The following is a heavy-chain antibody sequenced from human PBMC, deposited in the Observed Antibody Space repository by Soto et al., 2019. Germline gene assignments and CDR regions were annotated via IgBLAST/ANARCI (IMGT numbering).Heavy chain of an antibody. CDR2: TYYRSKWYN. D-gene: IGHD2-15*01. J-gene: IGHJ6*02. Sequence: SQTLSLTCAISGDSVSSNSAAWNWIRQSPSRGLEWLGRTYYRSKWYNDYAVSVKSRITINPDTSKNQFSLQLNSVTPEDTAVYYCARDGCCSGGSCYSVGYYYGMDVWGQGTTVTVSS. CDR3: ARDGCCSGGSCYSVGYYYGMDV. V-gene: IGHV6-1*01. CDR1: GDSVSSNSAA.